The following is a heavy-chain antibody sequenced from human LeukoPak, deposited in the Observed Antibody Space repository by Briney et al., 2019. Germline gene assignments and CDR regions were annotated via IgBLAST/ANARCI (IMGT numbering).Heavy chain of an antibody. D-gene: IGHD3-22*01. Sequence: GGSLRLSCAASGFTFSSYGMHWVRQASGKGLEWVAVIWYGGSNEYYADSVKGRFTISRDNSKNTLYLQMNSLRAEDTAVYYCTTGGWYDDSSGYYRVVYWGQGTLVTVSS. J-gene: IGHJ4*02. CDR3: TTGGWYDDSSGYYRVVY. CDR1: GFTFSSYG. CDR2: IWYGGSNE. V-gene: IGHV3-33*01.